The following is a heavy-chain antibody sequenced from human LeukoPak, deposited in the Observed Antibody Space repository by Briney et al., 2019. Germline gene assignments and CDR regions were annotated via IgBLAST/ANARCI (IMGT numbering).Heavy chain of an antibody. CDR1: GYTFTHHG. Sequence: ASVRVSCKASGYTFTHHGFSWVRQAPGQGLEWMVYINGYSGKTNYSQEFQDRVTMTTDTSTSTVYMELRNLKSDDTAVYYCARERLGYCSGGTCHGADYWGQGTQVTVSS. CDR2: INGYSGKT. D-gene: IGHD2-15*01. V-gene: IGHV1-18*01. J-gene: IGHJ4*02. CDR3: ARERLGYCSGGTCHGADY.